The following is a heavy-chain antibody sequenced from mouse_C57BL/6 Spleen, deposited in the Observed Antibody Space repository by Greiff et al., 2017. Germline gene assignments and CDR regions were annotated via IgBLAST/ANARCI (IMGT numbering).Heavy chain of an antibody. CDR3: ARWYYGSSDYYAMDD. V-gene: IGHV1-82*01. CDR2: IYPGDGDN. D-gene: IGHD1-1*01. J-gene: IGHJ4*01. CDR1: GYAFSSSW. Sequence: QVQLKESGPELVKPGASVKISCKASGYAFSSSWLNWVKQRPGKGLEWIGRIYPGDGDNNYNGKFKGKATLTADNSSSTAYKQLSSLTSEDSAVYFCARWYYGSSDYYAMDDGGQGTSVTVSS.